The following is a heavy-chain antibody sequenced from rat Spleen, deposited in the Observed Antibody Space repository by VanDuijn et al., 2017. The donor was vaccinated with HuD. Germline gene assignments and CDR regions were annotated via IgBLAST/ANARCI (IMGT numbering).Heavy chain of an antibody. V-gene: IGHV2-72*01. CDR1: GFSLTSYH. J-gene: IGHJ3*01. D-gene: IGHD1-4*01. CDR3: ARHLLPVPGYNWEWFAY. CDR2: IWAGGGT. Sequence: QVQLKESGPGLVQPSQTLSLTCTVSGFSLTSYHVSWVRQPPGKSLVWMGTIWAGGGTNYNSAVQSRLSISRDTSKSQVFLRMNRRQPEDTGSYYWARHLLPVPGYNWEWFAYGGQGTLVTVSS.